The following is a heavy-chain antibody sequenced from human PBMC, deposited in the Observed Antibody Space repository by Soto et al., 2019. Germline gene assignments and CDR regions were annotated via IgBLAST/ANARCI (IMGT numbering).Heavy chain of an antibody. CDR2: IYYSGST. D-gene: IGHD6-19*01. Sequence: PSETLSLTCTVSGGSISSGGYYWSWIRQPPGKGLEWIGYIYYSGSTNYNPSLKSRVTISVDTSKNQFSLKLSSVTAADTAVYYCARHPTEYSSGWYHREGGWFDPWGQGTLVTVSS. CDR1: GGSISSGGYY. J-gene: IGHJ5*02. V-gene: IGHV4-61*08. CDR3: ARHPTEYSSGWYHREGGWFDP.